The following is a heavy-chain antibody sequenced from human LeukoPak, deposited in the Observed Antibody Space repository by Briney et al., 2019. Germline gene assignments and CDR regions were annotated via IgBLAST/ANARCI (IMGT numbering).Heavy chain of an antibody. CDR1: GGSISSYY. CDR3: ARHGTLGSTTYPLDY. J-gene: IGHJ4*02. D-gene: IGHD1-26*01. CDR2: IYYSGST. Sequence: SETLSLICTVSGGSISSYYWSWIRQAPGKGLEWIGNIYYSGSTNYNPSLKSRVTVSVDTSKNQFSLKLSSVTAADTAVYYCARHGTLGSTTYPLDYWGQGTLVTVSS. V-gene: IGHV4-59*08.